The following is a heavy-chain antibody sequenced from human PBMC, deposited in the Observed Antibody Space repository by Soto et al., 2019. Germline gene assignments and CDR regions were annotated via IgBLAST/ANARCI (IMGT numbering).Heavy chain of an antibody. Sequence: GGSLRLSCVASGFPFSNYYMDWVRQAPGKGLEWVAVISGSSSNIYYADSVKGRFTISRDNAKNSLYLQMNSLRAEDTAVYYCARDAAGQWELHGPEDGYYYGMDVWGQGTTVTVSS. CDR3: ARDAAGQWELHGPEDGYYYGMDV. V-gene: IGHV3-21*01. J-gene: IGHJ6*02. CDR1: GFPFSNYY. CDR2: ISGSSSNI. D-gene: IGHD1-26*01.